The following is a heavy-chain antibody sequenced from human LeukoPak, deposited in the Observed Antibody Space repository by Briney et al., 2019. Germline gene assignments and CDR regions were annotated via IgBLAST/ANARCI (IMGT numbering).Heavy chain of an antibody. CDR3: ASFTIFGPYYYYYMDV. CDR1: GFTFSSYW. D-gene: IGHD3-3*01. V-gene: IGHV3-7*01. Sequence: GSLRLSCAASGFTFSSYWMSWVRQAPGKGLEWVANIKQDGSEKYYVDSVKGRFTISRDNAKNSLYLQMNSLRAEDTAVYYCASFTIFGPYYYYYMDVWGKGTTVTVS. CDR2: IKQDGSEK. J-gene: IGHJ6*03.